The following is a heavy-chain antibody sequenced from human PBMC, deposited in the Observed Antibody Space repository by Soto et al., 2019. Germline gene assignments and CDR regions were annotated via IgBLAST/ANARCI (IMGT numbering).Heavy chain of an antibody. CDR2: ISAYNGNT. Sequence: ASVKVSCKASGYTFTSYGISWVRQAPGQGLEWMGWISAYNGNTNYAQKLQGRVTMTTDTSTSTAYMELRSLRSDDTAVYYCARVRYYYVSSFPKAGDAFDIWGQGTMVTV. CDR1: GYTFTSYG. D-gene: IGHD3-22*01. J-gene: IGHJ3*02. CDR3: ARVRYYYVSSFPKAGDAFDI. V-gene: IGHV1-18*01.